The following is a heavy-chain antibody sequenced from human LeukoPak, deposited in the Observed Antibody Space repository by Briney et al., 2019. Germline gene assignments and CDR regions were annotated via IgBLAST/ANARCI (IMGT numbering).Heavy chain of an antibody. D-gene: IGHD2-15*01. CDR3: ARVQVVDAFNV. CDR2: IYSGSST. J-gene: IGHJ3*01. CDR1: GFTVSSNY. V-gene: IGHV3-66*01. Sequence: GGSLRLSCAASGFTVSSNYMTWVRQAPGKGLEWVSVIYSGSSTYYADSVQGRFTISRDNSKNTLYLQMNSLRAEDTAVYYCARVQVVDAFNVWGQGTMVTVSS.